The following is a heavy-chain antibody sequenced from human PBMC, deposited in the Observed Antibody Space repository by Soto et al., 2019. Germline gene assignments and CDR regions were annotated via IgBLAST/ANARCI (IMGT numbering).Heavy chain of an antibody. CDR3: ARDWSSRPYCSSTSCYDY. J-gene: IGHJ4*02. CDR1: GFTFSSYS. V-gene: IGHV3-48*02. CDR2: ISSSSSTI. Sequence: GGSLRLSCAASGFTFSSYSMNWVRQAPGKGLEWVSYISSSSSTIYYADSVKGRFTISRDNAKNSLYLQMNSLRDEDTAVYYCARDWSSRPYCSSTSCYDYWGQGTLVTVSS. D-gene: IGHD2-2*01.